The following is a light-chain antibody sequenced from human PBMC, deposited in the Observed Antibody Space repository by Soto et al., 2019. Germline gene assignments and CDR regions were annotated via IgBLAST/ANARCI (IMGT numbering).Light chain of an antibody. CDR2: DAS. CDR3: QQGTDWPPGT. V-gene: IGKV3-11*01. CDR1: QSVSTF. J-gene: IGKJ1*01. Sequence: EKVMTQSPATLSVSPGERATLSCRASQSVSTFLAWYQHKPGQAPRLLIYDASNRATGIPDRFRGSGSGTDFTLTISSLEPEDFALYYCQQGTDWPPGTFGQGTKVDI.